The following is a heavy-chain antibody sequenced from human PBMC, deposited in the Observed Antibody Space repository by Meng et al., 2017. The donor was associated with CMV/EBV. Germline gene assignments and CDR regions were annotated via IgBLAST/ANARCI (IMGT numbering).Heavy chain of an antibody. CDR1: GYTFTSYD. J-gene: IGHJ4*02. CDR3: ATRGLSDCSSTSCYQIGDY. CDR2: MNPNSGNT. Sequence: ASVKVSCKASGYTFTSYDINWVRQATGQGREWMGWMNPNSGNTGYAQKFQGRVTMTRNTSISTAYMELSSLRSEDTAVYYCATRGLSDCSSTSCYQIGDYWGQGTLVTVSS. V-gene: IGHV1-8*01. D-gene: IGHD2-2*01.